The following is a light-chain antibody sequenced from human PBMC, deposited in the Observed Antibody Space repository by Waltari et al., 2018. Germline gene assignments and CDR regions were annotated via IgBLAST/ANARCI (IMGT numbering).Light chain of an antibody. CDR3: QQCGSSPLYT. CDR2: GAS. J-gene: IGKJ2*01. V-gene: IGKV3-20*01. Sequence: EIVLTQSPGTLSLSPGERATLSCRASQSVSSSYLAWYQHKPGQAPRLLIYGASSRASGIPDRFSGSGSGTDFTLTISRLEPEDFAVYYCQQCGSSPLYTFGQGTKLEIK. CDR1: QSVSSSY.